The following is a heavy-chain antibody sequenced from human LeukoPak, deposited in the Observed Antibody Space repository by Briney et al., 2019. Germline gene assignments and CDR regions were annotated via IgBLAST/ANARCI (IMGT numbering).Heavy chain of an antibody. CDR2: IYYSGST. CDR1: GGSIGSYY. V-gene: IGHV4-59*01. CDR3: ARTSITMIVEEHDAFDI. J-gene: IGHJ3*02. Sequence: PSETLSLTCTVSGGSIGSYYWSWIRQPPGKGLEWIGYIYYSGSTNYNPSLKSRVTISVDTSKNQFSLKLSSVTAADTAVYYCARTSITMIVEEHDAFDIWGQGTMVTVSS. D-gene: IGHD3-22*01.